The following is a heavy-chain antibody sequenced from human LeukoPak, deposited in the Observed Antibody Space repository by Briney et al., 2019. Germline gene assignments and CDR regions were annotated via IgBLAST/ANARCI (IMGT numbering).Heavy chain of an antibody. CDR1: GFMFNLRC. CDR2: TSGTGGST. Sequence: GGSLRLSCAASGFMFNLRCMAWVRQAPGKGLEWVSFTSGTGGSTYYAESVKGRFTISRDNSKNTLYLQMNSLRAEDTAVYYCARDSRNCSGGSCYSYYFDYWGQGTLVTVSS. D-gene: IGHD2-15*01. V-gene: IGHV3-23*01. CDR3: ARDSRNCSGGSCYSYYFDY. J-gene: IGHJ4*02.